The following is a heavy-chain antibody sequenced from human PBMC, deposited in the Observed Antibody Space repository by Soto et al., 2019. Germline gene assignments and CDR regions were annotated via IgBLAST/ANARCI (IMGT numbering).Heavy chain of an antibody. V-gene: IGHV3-23*01. D-gene: IGHD3-3*01. CDR3: AKLPIWSGYFGYFDY. J-gene: IGHJ4*02. Sequence: GGSLRLSCAASGFTFSSYAMSWVRQAPGKGLEWVSAISGSGGSTYYADSVKGRFTISRDNSKNTLYLQMNSLRAEDTAVYYCAKLPIWSGYFGYFDYWGQGTLVIVSS. CDR1: GFTFSSYA. CDR2: ISGSGGST.